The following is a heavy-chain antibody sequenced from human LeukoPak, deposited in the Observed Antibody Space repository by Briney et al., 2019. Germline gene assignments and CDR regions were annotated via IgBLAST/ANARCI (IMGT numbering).Heavy chain of an antibody. Sequence: SETLSLTCTVSGGSISSSSYYWGWIRQPPGKGLEWLGYIDYSGSTKYNPSLKSRVTMSIDTSKNQFSVRLTSVTASDTAVYYCAKSTVRFDPWGQGIRVTVSS. V-gene: IGHV4-61*05. D-gene: IGHD4-11*01. CDR2: IDYSGST. CDR3: AKSTVRFDP. CDR1: GGSISSSSYY. J-gene: IGHJ5*02.